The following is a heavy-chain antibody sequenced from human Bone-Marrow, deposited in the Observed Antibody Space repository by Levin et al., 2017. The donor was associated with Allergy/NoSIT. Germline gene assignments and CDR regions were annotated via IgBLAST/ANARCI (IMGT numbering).Heavy chain of an antibody. CDR3: AKTFYSSSSSGYFDS. Sequence: GGSLRLSCAASGFTFDEHTMHWVRRTPGKGLEWVSRINWDGSSIVYADSVKGRFTISRDNAKNSLYLHMNTLRAEDTALYYCAKTFYSSSSSGYFDSWGQGTQVTVSS. CDR2: INWDGSSI. V-gene: IGHV3-9*01. D-gene: IGHD6-6*01. CDR1: GFTFDEHT. J-gene: IGHJ4*02.